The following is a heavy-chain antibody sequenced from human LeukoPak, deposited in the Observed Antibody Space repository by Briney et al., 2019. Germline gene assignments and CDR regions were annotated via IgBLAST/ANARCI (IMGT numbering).Heavy chain of an antibody. V-gene: IGHV3-33*06. D-gene: IGHD3-3*02. J-gene: IGHJ5*02. CDR2: IWYDGSNK. CDR3: AKDASIFGVVTLNWFDP. CDR1: GFTFSSYG. Sequence: GALRLSCAASGFTFSSYGMHWVRQAPGKGLEWVAVIWYDGSNKYYADSVKGRFTISRDNSKNTLYLQMNSLRAEDTAVYYCAKDASIFGVVTLNWFDPWGQGTLVTVSS.